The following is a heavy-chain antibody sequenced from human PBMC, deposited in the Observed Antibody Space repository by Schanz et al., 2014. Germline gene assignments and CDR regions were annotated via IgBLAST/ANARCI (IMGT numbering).Heavy chain of an antibody. J-gene: IGHJ4*01. D-gene: IGHD2-2*01. CDR3: ARGEWSTSQFDY. Sequence: QVQLQQWGAGLLKPSETLSLTCAVYGGSFSGYYWTWIRQPPGKGLEWIGEIHHSGSTNYNPSLKGRVTISMDTSKTQFTLKLSSVTAADTDVYYCARGEWSTSQFDYWGHGTLVTVSS. CDR1: GGSFSGYY. CDR2: IHHSGST. V-gene: IGHV4-34*01.